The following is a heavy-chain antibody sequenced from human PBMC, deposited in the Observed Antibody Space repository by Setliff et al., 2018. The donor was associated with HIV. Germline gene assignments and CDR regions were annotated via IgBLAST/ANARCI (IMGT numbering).Heavy chain of an antibody. CDR3: VTSSSWSSRLNF. V-gene: IGHV4-34*01. CDR2: TSHSGKT. D-gene: IGHD2-2*01. CDR1: GGPLSGHY. Sequence: ETLSLTCAVYGGPLSGHYWSWIRQPPGQGLEWIGETSHSGKTNYDPSLKSRVTISVDTSKNQFSLKLTSVTAADTAVYYCVTSSSWSSRLNFWGPGMLVTVSS. J-gene: IGHJ4*02.